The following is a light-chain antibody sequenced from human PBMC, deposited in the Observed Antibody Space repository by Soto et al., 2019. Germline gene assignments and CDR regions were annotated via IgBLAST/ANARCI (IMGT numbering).Light chain of an antibody. CDR3: SSYTSSSTWV. Sequence: QSALTQPLSVPGSPGQPITISCPGTSSDVGGYNYVSWYQQHPGKAPKVMIYEVSNRPSGVSNRFSASKSGKTASLTISGLQAEDEADYYCSSYTSSSTWVFGGGTKVTVL. V-gene: IGLV2-14*01. CDR2: EVS. CDR1: SSDVGGYNY. J-gene: IGLJ3*02.